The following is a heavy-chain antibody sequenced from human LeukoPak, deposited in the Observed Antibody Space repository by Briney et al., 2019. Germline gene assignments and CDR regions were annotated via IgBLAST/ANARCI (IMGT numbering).Heavy chain of an antibody. CDR3: ARLPYDILTGYYPPDY. J-gene: IGHJ4*02. CDR1: GYTSTSYG. Sequence: ASVKVSCKASGYTSTSYGISWVRQAPGQGLEWMGWISAYNGNTNYAQKLQGRVTMTTDTSTSTAYMELRSLRSDDTAVYYCARLPYDILTGYYPPDYWGQGTLVTVSS. D-gene: IGHD3-9*01. V-gene: IGHV1-18*01. CDR2: ISAYNGNT.